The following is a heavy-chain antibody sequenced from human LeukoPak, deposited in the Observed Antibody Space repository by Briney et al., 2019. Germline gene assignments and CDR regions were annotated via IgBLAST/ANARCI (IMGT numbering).Heavy chain of an antibody. J-gene: IGHJ6*02. V-gene: IGHV4-59*01. D-gene: IGHD3-10*01. CDR2: IYYSGST. CDR1: GGSISSYY. Sequence: SETLSLTCTVSGGSISSYYWSWIRQPPGKGLEWIGYIYYSGSTNYNPSLKSRVTISVDTSKNQFSLKLSSVTAADTAVYYCTGSYYGYYYYGMDVWGQGTTVTVSS. CDR3: TGSYYGYYYYGMDV.